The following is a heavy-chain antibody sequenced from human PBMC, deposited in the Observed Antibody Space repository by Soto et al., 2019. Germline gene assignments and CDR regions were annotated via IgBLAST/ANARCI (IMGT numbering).Heavy chain of an antibody. CDR3: AKVPIPYGSGSYYPFDY. J-gene: IGHJ4*02. CDR2: ISYDGSNK. D-gene: IGHD3-10*01. Sequence: PGGSLRLSCAASGFTFSSYGMHWVRQAPGKGLGWVAVISYDGSNKYYADSVKGRFTISRDNSKNTLYLQMNSLRAEDTAVYYCAKVPIPYGSGSYYPFDYWGQGTLVTVSS. V-gene: IGHV3-30*18. CDR1: GFTFSSYG.